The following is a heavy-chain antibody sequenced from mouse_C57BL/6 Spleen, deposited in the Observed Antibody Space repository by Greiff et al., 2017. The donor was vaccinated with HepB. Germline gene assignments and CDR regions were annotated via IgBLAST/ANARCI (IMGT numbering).Heavy chain of an antibody. J-gene: IGHJ3*01. CDR3: TKIYDYDLSLFAY. CDR1: GFNIKDDY. V-gene: IGHV14-4*01. CDR2: IDPENGDT. Sequence: VQLQQSGAELVRPGASVKLSCTASGFNIKDDYMHWVKQRPEQGLEWIGWIDPENGDTEYASKFQGKATITADTSSNTAYLQLSSLTSEDTAVYYCTKIYDYDLSLFAYWGQGTLVTVSA. D-gene: IGHD2-4*01.